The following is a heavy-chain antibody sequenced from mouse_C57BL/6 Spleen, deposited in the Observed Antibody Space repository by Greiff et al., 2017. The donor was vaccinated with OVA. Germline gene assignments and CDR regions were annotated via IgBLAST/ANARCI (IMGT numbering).Heavy chain of an antibody. CDR3: ARVDGYPAWFAY. CDR2: IDPSDSYT. J-gene: IGHJ3*01. CDR1: GYTFTSYW. Sequence: VQLQQPGAELVMPGASVKLSCKASGYTFTSYWMHWVKQRPGQGLEWIGEIDPSDSYTNYNQKFKGKSTLTVDKSSSTAYMQLSSLTSEDSAVYYCARVDGYPAWFAYWGQGTLVTVSA. D-gene: IGHD2-3*01. V-gene: IGHV1-69*01.